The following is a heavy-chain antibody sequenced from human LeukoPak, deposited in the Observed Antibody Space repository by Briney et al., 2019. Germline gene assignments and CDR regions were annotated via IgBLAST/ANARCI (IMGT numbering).Heavy chain of an antibody. CDR2: IIPIFGTA. D-gene: IGHD4-17*01. J-gene: IGHJ4*02. CDR1: GGTFSSYA. CDR3: ARYWYSWRSHYGDYGANFDY. V-gene: IGHV1-69*13. Sequence: GASVKVSCKASGGTFSSYAISWVRQAPGQGLEWMGGIIPIFGTANYAQKFQGRVTITADESTSTAYMELSSLRSEDTAVYYCARYWYSWRSHYGDYGANFDYWGQGTLVTVPS.